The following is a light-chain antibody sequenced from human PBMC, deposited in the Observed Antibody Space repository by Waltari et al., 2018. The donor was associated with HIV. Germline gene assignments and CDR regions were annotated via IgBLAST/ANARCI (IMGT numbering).Light chain of an antibody. CDR2: DVS. J-gene: IGLJ3*02. V-gene: IGLV2-14*03. Sequence: QSALTQPASVSGSPGQSITISCTGSSNDVGGYNYVSWYQQHPDKAPRLMIYDVSTRPSGVSDRFSGSKSGDTASLTISGLQPEDEADYYCESYTSTSVWVFGGGTRLTVL. CDR1: SNDVGGYNY. CDR3: ESYTSTSVWV.